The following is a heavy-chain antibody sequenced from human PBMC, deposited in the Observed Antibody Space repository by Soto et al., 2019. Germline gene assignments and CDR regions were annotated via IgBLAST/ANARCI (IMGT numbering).Heavy chain of an antibody. CDR2: ISSSSSTI. CDR1: GFTFGGYS. Sequence: PGGSLRLSCAASGFTFGGYSVNWVRQAPGKGLEWVSYISSSSSTIYYADSVKGRFTISRDNAKNSLYLQMNSLRAEDTAVYYCARDLGSSWYPEYFQHWGQGTLVTVSS. V-gene: IGHV3-48*01. J-gene: IGHJ1*01. CDR3: ARDLGSSWYPEYFQH. D-gene: IGHD6-13*01.